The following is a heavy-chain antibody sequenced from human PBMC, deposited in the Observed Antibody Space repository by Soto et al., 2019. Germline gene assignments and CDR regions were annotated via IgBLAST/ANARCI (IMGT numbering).Heavy chain of an antibody. V-gene: IGHV1-18*01. Sequence: ASVKVSCKASGYTFTSYCISWVLQAPGQGLEWMGWISAYNGNTNYAQKLRGRLTLTTDTSTSTAYMELRSLTSDDTAVYYCARDVFCGGAPACPDMDVWGQGTTVTVSS. CDR3: ARDVFCGGAPACPDMDV. D-gene: IGHD2-21*01. J-gene: IGHJ6*02. CDR1: GYTFTSYC. CDR2: ISAYNGNT.